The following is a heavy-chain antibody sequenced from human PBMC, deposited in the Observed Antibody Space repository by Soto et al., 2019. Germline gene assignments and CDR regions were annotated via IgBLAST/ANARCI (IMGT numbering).Heavy chain of an antibody. J-gene: IGHJ4*02. CDR2: ISGSGGST. D-gene: IGHD2-2*01. Sequence: LRLSCAASGFTFSSYAMSWVRQAPGKGLEWVSAISGSGGSTYYADSVKGRFTISRDNSKNTLYLQMNSLRAEDTAVYYCVTHCISTSCYSYFDYWGQGTLVTVSS. CDR3: VTHCISTSCYSYFDY. V-gene: IGHV3-23*01. CDR1: GFTFSSYA.